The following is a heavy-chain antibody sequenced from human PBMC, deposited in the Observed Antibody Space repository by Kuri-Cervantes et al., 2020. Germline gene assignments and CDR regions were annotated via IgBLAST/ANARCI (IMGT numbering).Heavy chain of an antibody. CDR1: GYTFTSYG. D-gene: IGHD2-15*01. CDR3: ARPYCSGGSCYANWFDP. V-gene: IGHV1-69*04. CDR2: IIPILGIA. Sequence: SVKVSCKASGYTFTSYGISWVRQAPGQGLEWMGRIIPILGIANYAQKFQGRVTITADKSTSTAYMELSSLRSEDTAVYYCARPYCSGGSCYANWFDPWGQGTLVTVSS. J-gene: IGHJ5*02.